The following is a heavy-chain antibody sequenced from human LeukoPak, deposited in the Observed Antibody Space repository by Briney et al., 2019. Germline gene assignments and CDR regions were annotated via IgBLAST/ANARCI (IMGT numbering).Heavy chain of an antibody. CDR1: GFTFSSYW. J-gene: IGHJ4*02. CDR2: IKQDGSEK. V-gene: IGHV3-7*01. D-gene: IGHD6-13*01. Sequence: AGSLRLSCAASGFTFSSYWMSWVRQPPGKGLEWVANIKQDGSEKYYVDSVKSRFTISRDNAKNSLFLQMNSLRAEDTAVYYCARGYSSSWYNRFDYWGQGTLVTVSS. CDR3: ARGYSSSWYNRFDY.